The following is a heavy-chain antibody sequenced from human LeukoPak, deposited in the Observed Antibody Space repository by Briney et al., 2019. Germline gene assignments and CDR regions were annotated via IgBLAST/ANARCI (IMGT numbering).Heavy chain of an antibody. V-gene: IGHV4-38-2*02. CDR1: GYSIRSGYY. Sequence: SETLSLTCTVSGYSIRSGYYWGWIRQPPGKGLEWIGTMFHSGSPHYSPSLKSRVIISMDTSKNQFSLKLSSVTAADTAVYYCARDHDFWSGPVMDVWGKGTTVTVSS. J-gene: IGHJ6*04. CDR2: MFHSGSP. D-gene: IGHD3-3*01. CDR3: ARDHDFWSGPVMDV.